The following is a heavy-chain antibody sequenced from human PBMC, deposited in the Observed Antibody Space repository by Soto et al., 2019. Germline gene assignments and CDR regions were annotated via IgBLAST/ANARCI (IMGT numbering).Heavy chain of an antibody. CDR3: AREGRELLWYYGMEV. D-gene: IGHD1-26*01. CDR1: GVTFSSYI. Sequence: GASVKVSCKSSGVTFSSYIFSLVRQYPGQGLEWMGRIIPIFDTANYAQKFQGRVTITADKSASTAYMELSSLRAEDTAVYYCAREGRELLWYYGMEVWGQGTTVTVSS. CDR2: IIPIFDTA. V-gene: IGHV1-69*08. J-gene: IGHJ6*02.